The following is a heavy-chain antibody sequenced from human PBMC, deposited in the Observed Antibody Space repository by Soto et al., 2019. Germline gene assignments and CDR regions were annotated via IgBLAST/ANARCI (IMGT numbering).Heavy chain of an antibody. Sequence: PGGSLRLSCAASGFIFRSFWMSWVRQAPGKGLEWVANIKQDGTEKNYLDSVKGRFTISRDNAKNSLYLQMNSLRAEDTAVYYCASRYLEYCFSSACSAPYDDWGQGALVTVSS. CDR3: ASRYLEYCFSSACSAPYDD. CDR1: GFIFRSFW. CDR2: IKQDGTEK. J-gene: IGHJ4*02. D-gene: IGHD2-2*01. V-gene: IGHV3-7*05.